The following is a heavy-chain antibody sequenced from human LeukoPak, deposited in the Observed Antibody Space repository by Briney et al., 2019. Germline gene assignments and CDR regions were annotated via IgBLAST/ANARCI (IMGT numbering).Heavy chain of an antibody. CDR3: ARVVQRSGYDLYFDY. D-gene: IGHD5-12*01. CDR2: IYYSGST. CDR1: GGSISSYY. Sequence: SETLSLTCTVSGGSISSYYWSWIRQPPGKGLEWIGYIYYSGSTNYNPSLKSRVTISVDTSKNQFSLRLSSVTAADTAVYYCARVVQRSGYDLYFDYWGQGTLVTVSS. J-gene: IGHJ4*02. V-gene: IGHV4-59*01.